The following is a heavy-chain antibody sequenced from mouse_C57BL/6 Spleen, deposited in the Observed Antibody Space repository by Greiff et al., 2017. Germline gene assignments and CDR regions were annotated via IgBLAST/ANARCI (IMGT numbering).Heavy chain of an antibody. CDR2: ISDGGSYT. CDR1: GFTFSSYA. CDR3: ASGGYGSSYALFAY. V-gene: IGHV5-4*03. J-gene: IGHJ3*01. Sequence: EVMLVESGGGLVKPGGSLKLSCAASGFTFSSYAMSWVRQTPEKRLEWVATISDGGSYTYYPDNVKGRFTISRDNAKNNLYLQMSHLKSEDTAMYYCASGGYGSSYALFAYWGQGTLVTVSA. D-gene: IGHD1-1*01.